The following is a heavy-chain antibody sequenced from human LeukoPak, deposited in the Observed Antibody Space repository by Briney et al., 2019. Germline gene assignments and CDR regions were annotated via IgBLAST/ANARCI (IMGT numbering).Heavy chain of an antibody. D-gene: IGHD5-18*01. CDR3: AGYVDTAMVSPFDY. Sequence: SETLSLTCTVSGGSLNTYYWNWIRQPPGKGLEWIGEINHSGSTNYNPSLKSRVTISVDTSKNQFSLKLSSVTAADTAVYYCAGYVDTAMVSPFDYWGQGTLVTVSS. J-gene: IGHJ4*02. V-gene: IGHV4-34*01. CDR1: GGSLNTYY. CDR2: INHSGST.